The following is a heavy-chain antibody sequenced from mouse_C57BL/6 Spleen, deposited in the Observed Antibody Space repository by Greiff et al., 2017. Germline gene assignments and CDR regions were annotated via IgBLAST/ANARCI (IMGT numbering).Heavy chain of an antibody. CDR2: ISDGGSYT. Sequence: EVMLVESGGGLVKPGGSLKLSCAASGFTFSSYAMSWVRQTPEKRLEWVATISDGGSYTYYPDNVKGRFTISRDNAKNNLYLQMSHLKSEDTAMYYCASLYSLYYLDYWGQGTTLTVSS. CDR3: ASLYSLYYLDY. CDR1: GFTFSSYA. D-gene: IGHD1-3*01. J-gene: IGHJ2*01. V-gene: IGHV5-4*03.